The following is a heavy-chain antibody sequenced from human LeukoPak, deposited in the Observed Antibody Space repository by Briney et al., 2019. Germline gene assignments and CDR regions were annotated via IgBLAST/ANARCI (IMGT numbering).Heavy chain of an antibody. CDR1: GFIFSNYG. CDR3: ARLGSYYDSSGYYFSRTFDY. Sequence: GGSLRLSCAASGFIFSNYGMHWVRKAPGKGLEWVAVISYDGSNKYYADSVKGRFTISRDNSKNTVYLQMNGLRAEDTAVYYCARLGSYYDSSGYYFSRTFDYWGQGTLVTVSS. J-gene: IGHJ4*02. CDR2: ISYDGSNK. D-gene: IGHD3-22*01. V-gene: IGHV3-30*03.